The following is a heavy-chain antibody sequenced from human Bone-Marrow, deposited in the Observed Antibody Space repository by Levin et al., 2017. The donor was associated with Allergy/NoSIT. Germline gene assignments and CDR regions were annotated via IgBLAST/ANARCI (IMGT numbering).Heavy chain of an antibody. CDR3: ARDWNGAFDI. D-gene: IGHD1-1*01. CDR2: ISYDGSNK. CDR1: GFTFSSYA. V-gene: IGHV3-30-3*01. Sequence: GESLKISCAASGFTFSSYAMHWVRQAPGKGLEWVAVISYDGSNKYYADSVKGRFTISRDNSKNTLYLQMNSLRAEDTAVYYCARDWNGAFDIWGQETMVTVSS. J-gene: IGHJ3*02.